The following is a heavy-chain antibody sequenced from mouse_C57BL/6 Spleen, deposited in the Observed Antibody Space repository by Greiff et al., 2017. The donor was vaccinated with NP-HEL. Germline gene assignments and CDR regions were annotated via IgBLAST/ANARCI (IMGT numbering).Heavy chain of an antibody. CDR2: IYPGSGST. D-gene: IGHD1-1*01. Sequence: VQLQQPGAELVKPGASVKMSCKASGYTFTSYWITWVKQRPGQGLEWIGDIYPGSGSTNYNEKFKSKATLTVDTSSSTAYMQLSSLTSEDSAVYYCARSYYYGSSPGFDYWGQGTTLTGSS. CDR3: ARSYYYGSSPGFDY. CDR1: GYTFTSYW. J-gene: IGHJ2*01. V-gene: IGHV1-55*01.